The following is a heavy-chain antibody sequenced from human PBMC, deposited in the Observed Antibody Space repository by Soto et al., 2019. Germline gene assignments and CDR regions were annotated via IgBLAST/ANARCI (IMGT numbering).Heavy chain of an antibody. CDR2: ISSSSSYI. J-gene: IGHJ4*02. CDR3: ARTDRITIFGDFDY. CDR1: GFTFSSYS. V-gene: IGHV3-21*01. D-gene: IGHD3-3*01. Sequence: LRLSCAASGFTFSSYSMNWVRQAPGKGLEWVSSISSSSSYIYYADSVKGRFTISRDNAKNSLYLQMNSLRAEDTAVYYCARTDRITIFGDFDYWGQGTLVTVSS.